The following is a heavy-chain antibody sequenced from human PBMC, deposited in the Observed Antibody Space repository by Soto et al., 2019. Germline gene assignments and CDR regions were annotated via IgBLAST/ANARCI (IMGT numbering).Heavy chain of an antibody. CDR2: INPNSGGT. CDR3: ARIMGYPDQYYYYYMDV. Sequence: GASVKVSCKASGYTFTGYYMHWVRQAPGQRLEWMGWINPNSGGTNYAQKFQGWVTMTRDTSISTAYMELSRLRSDDTAMYYCARIMGYPDQYYYYYMDVWGKGTTVTVSS. J-gene: IGHJ6*03. D-gene: IGHD3-16*01. CDR1: GYTFTGYY. V-gene: IGHV1-2*04.